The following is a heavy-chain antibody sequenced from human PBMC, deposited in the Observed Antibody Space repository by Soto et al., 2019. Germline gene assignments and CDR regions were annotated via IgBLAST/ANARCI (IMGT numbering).Heavy chain of an antibody. CDR2: IYYSGTT. D-gene: IGHD2-21*01. J-gene: IGHJ6*02. CDR3: AASFVACGGFNYYGMDV. V-gene: IGHV4-31*03. CDR1: GGSISSGGYY. Sequence: QVQLQESGPGLVKPSQTLSLTCTVSGGSISSGGYYWYWIRQHPGKGLEWIGYIYYSGTTYYNPSIKSRVTISVDTSKNPFSLKLSSVTAADTAVYYCAASFVACGGFNYYGMDVWGHGPTVTVSS.